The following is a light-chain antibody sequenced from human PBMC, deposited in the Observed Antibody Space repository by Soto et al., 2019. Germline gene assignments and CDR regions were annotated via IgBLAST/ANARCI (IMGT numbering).Light chain of an antibody. J-gene: IGLJ3*02. CDR2: SNN. Sequence: QSVLTQPPSASGTPGQSGTISCSGSSSNIGSNTVNWYQQLPGTAPKLLIYSNNQRPSGVPDRFSGSKSGTSASLAISGLQSEDEADYYCAAWDDSLNGWVFGGGTKLTVL. V-gene: IGLV1-44*01. CDR3: AAWDDSLNGWV. CDR1: SSNIGSNT.